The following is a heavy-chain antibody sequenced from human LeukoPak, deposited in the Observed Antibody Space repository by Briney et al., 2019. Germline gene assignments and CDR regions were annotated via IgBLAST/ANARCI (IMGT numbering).Heavy chain of an antibody. CDR2: INHSGST. CDR1: GGSFSGYY. D-gene: IGHD6-13*01. CDR3: ARRQLDY. V-gene: IGHV4-34*01. J-gene: IGHJ4*02. Sequence: PSETLSLTCAVYGGSFSGYYWSWIRQPPGKGLEWIGEINHSGSTNYNPPLKSRVTISVDTSKNQFSLKLSSVTAADTAVYYCARRQLDYWGQGTLVTVSS.